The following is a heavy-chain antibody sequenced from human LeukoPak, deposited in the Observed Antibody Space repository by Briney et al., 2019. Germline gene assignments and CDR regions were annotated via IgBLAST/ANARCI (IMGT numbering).Heavy chain of an antibody. CDR1: GYTFTGYY. CDR2: INPNSGGT. D-gene: IGHD3-10*01. J-gene: IGHJ5*02. Sequence: VASVKVSCKASGYTFTGYYMHWVRQAPGQGLEWMGWINPNSGGTNYAQKFQGRVTMTRDTSISTAYMELSRLRSDDTAVYYCAREGSMVRGVISSWFDPRGQGTLVTVSS. V-gene: IGHV1-2*02. CDR3: AREGSMVRGVISSWFDP.